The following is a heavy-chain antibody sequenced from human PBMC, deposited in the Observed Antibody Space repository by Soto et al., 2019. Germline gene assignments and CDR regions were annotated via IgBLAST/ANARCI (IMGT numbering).Heavy chain of an antibody. V-gene: IGHV1-69*12. Sequence: QVQLEQSGPEVKKPGSSVKVSCKASGGTFRNSAISWVRQAPGQGLEWMGGIMPIFRTPDYAQKFQGRVTITADESASTAYVEFTGPRSDDTSVYYCASDNDRPQLGGNYYYILDVWGHGTKVTVSS. CDR1: GGTFRNSA. CDR2: IMPIFRTP. CDR3: ASDNDRPQLGGNYYYILDV. J-gene: IGHJ6*02. D-gene: IGHD1-1*01.